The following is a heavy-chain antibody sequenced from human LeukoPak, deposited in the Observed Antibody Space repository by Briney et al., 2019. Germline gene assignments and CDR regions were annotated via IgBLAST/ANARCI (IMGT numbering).Heavy chain of an antibody. V-gene: IGHV4-4*02. J-gene: IGHJ5*02. Sequence: PSETLSLTCTVSGDSITANNLWSWVRQSPGKGLEWIGEIYHSGSTYYNPSLKSRVTISVDTSKNQFSLKLSSVTAADTAVYYCAREKAARPRPDWFDPWGQGTLVTVSS. CDR1: GDSITANNL. D-gene: IGHD6-6*01. CDR3: AREKAARPRPDWFDP. CDR2: IYHSGST.